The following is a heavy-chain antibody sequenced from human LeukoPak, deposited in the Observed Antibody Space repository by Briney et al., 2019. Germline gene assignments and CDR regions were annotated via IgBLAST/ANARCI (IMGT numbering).Heavy chain of an antibody. Sequence: GGSLRLSCAASGFTFSSYGMHWVRQAPGKGLEWVAVIWYDGSNKYYADSVKGRFTISRDNAKNSLYLQMNSLRAEDTAVYYCARDRLRGGFDPWGQGTLVTVSS. CDR3: ARDRLRGGFDP. J-gene: IGHJ5*02. D-gene: IGHD4-17*01. CDR1: GFTFSSYG. V-gene: IGHV3-33*01. CDR2: IWYDGSNK.